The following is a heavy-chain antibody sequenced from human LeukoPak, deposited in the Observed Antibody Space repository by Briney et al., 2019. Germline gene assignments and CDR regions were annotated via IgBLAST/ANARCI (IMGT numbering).Heavy chain of an antibody. CDR1: GFTFSNYA. CDR3: ARVLNYYDSSGYYFSY. V-gene: IGHV3-23*01. D-gene: IGHD3-22*01. J-gene: IGHJ4*02. Sequence: GGSLRLSCAASGFTFSNYAMNWVRQAPGKGLEWVSLISGSTGSTYYADSVKGRFTISRDNSKNTLYLQMNSLRAEDTAVYYCARVLNYYDSSGYYFSYWGQGTLVTVSS. CDR2: ISGSTGST.